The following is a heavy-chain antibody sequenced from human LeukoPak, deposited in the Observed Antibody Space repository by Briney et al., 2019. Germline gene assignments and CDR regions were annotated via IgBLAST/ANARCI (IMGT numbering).Heavy chain of an antibody. J-gene: IGHJ4*02. V-gene: IGHV3-30*03. D-gene: IGHD6-19*01. CDR3: ARLKAVAGTAYYFDY. Sequence: PGGSLRLSCAASGFTFSSYGMHWVRQAPGKGLEWVALISYDGSNKYYADSVKGRFTISRDNSKNTLYLQMNSLRAEDTAVYYCARLKAVAGTAYYFDYWGQGTLVTVSS. CDR1: GFTFSSYG. CDR2: ISYDGSNK.